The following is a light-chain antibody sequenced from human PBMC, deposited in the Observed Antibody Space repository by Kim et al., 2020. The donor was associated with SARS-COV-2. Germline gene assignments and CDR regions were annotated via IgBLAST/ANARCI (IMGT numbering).Light chain of an antibody. J-gene: IGLJ3*02. V-gene: IGLV3-21*04. CDR3: EVWDTGSDHWV. CDR1: DIGSKS. Sequence: APGKTARITCGGDDIGSKSVHWYQQKPGQAPVLVIFYDSDRPSGIPERLSGSNSGNTATLTISRVEAGDEADYYCEVWDTGSDHWVFGGGTKLTVL. CDR2: YDS.